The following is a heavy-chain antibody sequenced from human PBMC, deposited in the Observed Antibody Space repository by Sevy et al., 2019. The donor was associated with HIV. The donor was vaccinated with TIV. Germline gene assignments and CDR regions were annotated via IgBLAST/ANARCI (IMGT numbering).Heavy chain of an antibody. Sequence: GGSLRLSCSASGFTFSSYEMNWVRQAPGKGLEWVSYISKSGSTIYYGDSVKGRFTISRDNAKNSLYLQMNSLRAEDTAVYYCARDTYYYDGSEFDPGYGMDVWGQGTTVTVSS. D-gene: IGHD3-22*01. V-gene: IGHV3-48*03. CDR1: GFTFSSYE. CDR3: ARDTYYYDGSEFDPGYGMDV. CDR2: ISKSGSTI. J-gene: IGHJ6*02.